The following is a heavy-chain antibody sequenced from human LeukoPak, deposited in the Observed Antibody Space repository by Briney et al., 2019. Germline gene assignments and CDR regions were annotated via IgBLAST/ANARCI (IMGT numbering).Heavy chain of an antibody. CDR3: ARDYDFWTQY. CDR1: GYTFIDYY. D-gene: IGHD3-3*01. Sequence: ASVKVSCKASGYTFIDYYIHWVRQAPGQGLEFLGWISPDSGGTNYPQKFQGRVTLTRDTSISTAYMELSRLRSDDTAVYYCARDYDFWTQYWGQGTLVTVSS. V-gene: IGHV1-2*02. CDR2: ISPDSGGT. J-gene: IGHJ4*02.